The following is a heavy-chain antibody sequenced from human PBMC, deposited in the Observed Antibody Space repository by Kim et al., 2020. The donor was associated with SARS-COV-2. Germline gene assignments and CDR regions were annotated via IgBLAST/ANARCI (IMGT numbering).Heavy chain of an antibody. V-gene: IGHV3-66*02. CDR3: ARGDYISGWFFNY. CDR1: GFTVSSNY. J-gene: IGHJ4*02. CDR2: LYRGGDT. D-gene: IGHD6-19*01. Sequence: GGSLRLSCAASGFTVSSNYMTWVRQAPGKGLELVSVLYRGGDTYYADSVKGRFTISRDNSKNTLYLQMNSLRPDDTAVYYCARGDYISGWFFNYWGQGTLVTFSS.